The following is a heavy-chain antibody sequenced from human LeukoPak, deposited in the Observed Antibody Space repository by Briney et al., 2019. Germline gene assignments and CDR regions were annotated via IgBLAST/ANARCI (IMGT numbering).Heavy chain of an antibody. CDR1: GGSLNSGSCY. J-gene: IGHJ4*02. CDR3: ASQLGYFDF. CDR2: IFRSGST. V-gene: IGHV4-61*02. Sequence: PSETLSLTCAVSGGSLNSGSCYWGWLRQPAGRGVEWVGRIFRSGSTNYNPSLKSRVTISVDRSTNQFSLKLSSVTAADTAVYYCASQLGYFDFWGQGTLVTVSS. D-gene: IGHD6-6*01.